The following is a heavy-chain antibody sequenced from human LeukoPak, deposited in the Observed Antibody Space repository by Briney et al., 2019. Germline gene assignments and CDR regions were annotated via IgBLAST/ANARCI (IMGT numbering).Heavy chain of an antibody. V-gene: IGHV3-33*01. CDR2: IWYDGSNK. D-gene: IGHD6-19*01. Sequence: PGGSLRLSCAASGFTFSSYGMHWVRQAPGKGLERVAVIWYDGSNKYYADSVKGRFTISRDNSKNTLYLQMNSLRAEDTAVYYCARDRSSGWPAFEFDHWGQGTLVTVSS. CDR3: ARDRSSGWPAFEFDH. CDR1: GFTFSSYG. J-gene: IGHJ4*02.